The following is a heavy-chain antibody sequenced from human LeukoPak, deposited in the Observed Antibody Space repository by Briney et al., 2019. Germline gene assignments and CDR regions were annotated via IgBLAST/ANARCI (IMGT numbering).Heavy chain of an antibody. Sequence: SVKVSCKASGGTFGSYTISWVRQAPGQGLEWMGRIIPILGIANYAQKFQGRVTITADKSTSTAYMELSSLRSEDTAVYYCAREGIVVVVAAANWFDPWGQGTLVTVSS. CDR1: GGTFGSYT. D-gene: IGHD2-15*01. CDR3: AREGIVVVVAAANWFDP. CDR2: IIPILGIA. J-gene: IGHJ5*02. V-gene: IGHV1-69*04.